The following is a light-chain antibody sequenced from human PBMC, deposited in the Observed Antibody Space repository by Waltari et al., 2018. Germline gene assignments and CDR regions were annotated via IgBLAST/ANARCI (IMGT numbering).Light chain of an antibody. CDR1: QGIGIF. Sequence: DVQLTQSPSFVSASVGDSVTITCRASQGIGIFLAWYQQKPGTAPKLLIFSASTLQTGVPSRFSGSGSWTDFTLTISNLQPEDFATYYCQQLHTYPPWTFGPGTRVEMK. CDR3: QQLHTYPPWT. J-gene: IGKJ1*01. V-gene: IGKV1-9*01. CDR2: SAS.